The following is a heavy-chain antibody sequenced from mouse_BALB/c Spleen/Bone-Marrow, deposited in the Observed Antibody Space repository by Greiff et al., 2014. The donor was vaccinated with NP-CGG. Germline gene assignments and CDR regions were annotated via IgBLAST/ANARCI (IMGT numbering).Heavy chain of an antibody. CDR1: GFNIKDYY. D-gene: IGHD2-14*01. CDR3: NRYDWYFDV. J-gene: IGHJ1*01. V-gene: IGHV14-4*02. Sequence: VQLQQSGAELVRSGASVKLSCTASGFNIKDYYMHWVKQRPEQGLEWIGWIDPENGDTEYAPKFQGKATMTADTSSNTAYLQLSSLTSEDTAVYYCNRYDWYFDVWGAGTTVTVPS. CDR2: IDPENGDT.